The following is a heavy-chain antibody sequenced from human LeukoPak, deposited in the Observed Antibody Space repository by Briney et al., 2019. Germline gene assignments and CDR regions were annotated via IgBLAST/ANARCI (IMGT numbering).Heavy chain of an antibody. Sequence: PGGSLRLSCAASGFTFSRNAMTWVRQAPGMGLEWVSSVIDSGKDTYCAGSVKGRFTISRDNSKDTLYLQMNSLRVEDTAVYYCAKGVVDRGADCWGQGALVTVSS. D-gene: IGHD2-15*01. J-gene: IGHJ4*02. CDR2: VIDSGKDT. CDR1: GFTFSRNA. CDR3: AKGVVDRGADC. V-gene: IGHV3-23*01.